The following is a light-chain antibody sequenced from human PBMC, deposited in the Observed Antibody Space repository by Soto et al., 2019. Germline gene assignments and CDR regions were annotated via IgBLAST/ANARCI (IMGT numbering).Light chain of an antibody. Sequence: QPVLTQPPSVSGAPGQRVSISCTGSRSNLGANYAVHWYQQLPGTAPKLLISHNTNRPSGVPDRFSGSKSGTSASLAITGLRAEDEGYYYCQSYDTSPVFGGGTKLTVL. V-gene: IGLV1-40*01. J-gene: IGLJ3*02. CDR1: RSNLGANYA. CDR2: HNT. CDR3: QSYDTSPV.